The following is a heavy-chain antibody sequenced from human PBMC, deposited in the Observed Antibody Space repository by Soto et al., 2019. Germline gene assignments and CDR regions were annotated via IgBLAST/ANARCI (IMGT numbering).Heavy chain of an antibody. CDR3: ARGRYDDGSGYAY. D-gene: IGHD3-22*01. CDR1: GYAFTSYD. V-gene: IGHV1-8*01. J-gene: IGHJ4*02. Sequence: PVTVSWNACGYAFTSYDITWVRQATGQGLEWRGWVNPKSGYTVFAQKLQARVTMTRNTSISTAYMELSSLRSEDTAVYYGARGRYDDGSGYAYWGQGTLVTVSS. CDR2: VNPKSGYT.